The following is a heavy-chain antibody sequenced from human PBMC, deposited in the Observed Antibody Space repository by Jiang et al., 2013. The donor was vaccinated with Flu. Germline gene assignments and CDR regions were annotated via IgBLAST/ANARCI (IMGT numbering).Heavy chain of an antibody. J-gene: IGHJ3*02. V-gene: IGHV4-39*01. D-gene: IGHD3-10*01. CDR3: ARQIGDTMVRGVIRDSFDI. CDR2: IYYNGYT. Sequence: STDYYWAVGVRQAPHGKGLEWIGSIYYNGYTYSNPSLKSRVTKSVDTSKKEFSLKLNSVTAADTAVYYCARQIGDTMVRGVIRDSFDIWGRGTMVTVSS. CDR1: STDYY.